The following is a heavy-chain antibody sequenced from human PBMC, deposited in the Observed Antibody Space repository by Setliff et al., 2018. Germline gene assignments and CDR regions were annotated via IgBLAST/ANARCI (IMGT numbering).Heavy chain of an antibody. J-gene: IGHJ3*02. Sequence: LSLTCAVSGFSISSGYYWGWIRQPPGKGLEWVSRINSDGNNITYADSVKGRFTISRDNVKKTLYLQMNSLRAEDTAVYYCIRDTSGRDAFDIWGQGTMVTVSS. V-gene: IGHV3-74*01. CDR1: GFSISSGYY. CDR2: INSDGNNI. CDR3: IRDTSGRDAFDI. D-gene: IGHD6-19*01.